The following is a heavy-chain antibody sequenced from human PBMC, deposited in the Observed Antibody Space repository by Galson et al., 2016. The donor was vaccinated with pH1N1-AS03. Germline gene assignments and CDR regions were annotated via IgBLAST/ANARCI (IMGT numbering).Heavy chain of an antibody. CDR2: IKSDGTST. V-gene: IGHV3-74*03. J-gene: IGHJ6*02. Sequence: SLRLSCAVSGFTFTDYWMHWVRQVPGKGPVWVSRIKSDGTSTTYTDSVKGRFTISRDNAKNTLYLQMNSLRVEDTAVYYCARDYSGFDPNDYYGMDVWGQGTTVTVSS. CDR1: GFTFTDYW. D-gene: IGHD5-12*01. CDR3: ARDYSGFDPNDYYGMDV.